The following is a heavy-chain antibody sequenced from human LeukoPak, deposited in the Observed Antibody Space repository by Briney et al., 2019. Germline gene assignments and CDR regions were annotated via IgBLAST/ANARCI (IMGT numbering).Heavy chain of an antibody. D-gene: IGHD2-2*01. CDR3: ARAASIVVVSAAMSFDY. Sequence: ASVKVSCKASGYTFTGYYMHWVRQAPGQGLEWMGWINPNSGGTNYAQKFQGWVTMTRDTSISTAYMELSRLRSDDTAVYYCARAASIVVVSAAMSFDYWGQGTLVTVSS. CDR1: GYTFTGYY. V-gene: IGHV1-2*04. CDR2: INPNSGGT. J-gene: IGHJ4*02.